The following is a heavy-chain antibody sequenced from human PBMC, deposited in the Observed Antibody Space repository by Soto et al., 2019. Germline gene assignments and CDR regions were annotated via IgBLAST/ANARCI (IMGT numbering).Heavy chain of an antibody. Sequence: SQALPVRWAISGRSVSSNSAACNWIRQSPSRGLEWLGRTYYRSKWYNDYAVSVKSQITINPDTSKNQFSLQLNSVTPEDTAVYYCAREPGWFISWFDPWGQGTLVTVS. V-gene: IGHV6-1*01. CDR3: AREPGWFISWFDP. CDR2: TYYRSKWYN. J-gene: IGHJ5*02. D-gene: IGHD6-19*01. CDR1: GRSVSSNSAA.